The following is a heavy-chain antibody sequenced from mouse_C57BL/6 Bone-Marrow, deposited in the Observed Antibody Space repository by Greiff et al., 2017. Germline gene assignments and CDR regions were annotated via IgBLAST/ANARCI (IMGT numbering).Heavy chain of an antibody. CDR2: INPGSGGT. Sequence: LVRPGTSVKVSCKASGYAFTNYLIEWVKQRPGQGLEWIGVINPGSGGTNYNEKFKGKATLTADKSSSTAYMQLSSLTSEDSAVYFCARGRETGPDYWGQGTTLTVSS. CDR3: ARGRETGPDY. J-gene: IGHJ2*01. D-gene: IGHD4-1*01. V-gene: IGHV1-54*01. CDR1: GYAFTNYL.